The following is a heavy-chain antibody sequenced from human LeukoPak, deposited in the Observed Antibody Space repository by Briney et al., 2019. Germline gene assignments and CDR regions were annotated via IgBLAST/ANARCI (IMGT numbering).Heavy chain of an antibody. Sequence: GGSLRLSCAASGFTSFSYPMNCVRPAPGTGLDWVSAMSGSGGSTYYADCGKGRLTISRDNPKHTLYLQMNSLRAEDTAVYYCARDGEPRLDWSFDLWGRGTLVTVSS. CDR3: ARDGEPRLDWSFDL. V-gene: IGHV3-23*01. J-gene: IGHJ2*01. CDR2: MSGSGGST. CDR1: GFTSFSYP. D-gene: IGHD2-21*01.